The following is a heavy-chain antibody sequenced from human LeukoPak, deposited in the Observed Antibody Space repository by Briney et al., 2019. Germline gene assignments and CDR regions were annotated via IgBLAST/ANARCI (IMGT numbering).Heavy chain of an antibody. D-gene: IGHD2-2*01. V-gene: IGHV3-9*01. CDR1: GFTFDDYA. J-gene: IGHJ4*02. CDR2: ISWNSGSI. CDR3: AKDIGVVPAAIDY. Sequence: GGSLRLSCAASGFTFDDYAMHWVRQAPGKGLEWVSGISWNSGSIGYADSVKGRFTISRDNAKNSPYLQMNSLRAEDTALYYCAKDIGVVPAAIDYWGQGTLVTVSS.